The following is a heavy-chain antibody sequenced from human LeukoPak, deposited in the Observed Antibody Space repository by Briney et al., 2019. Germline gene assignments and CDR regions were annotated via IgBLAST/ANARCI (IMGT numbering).Heavy chain of an antibody. Sequence: PGGSLRLSCAASGFTFSSCGMHWVRQAPGKGLEWVAVISYDGSNKYYADSVKGRFTISRDNSKNTLYLQMNSLRAEDTAVYYCAKTLPPSSRTMDVWGQGTTVTVSS. CDR1: GFTFSSCG. CDR2: ISYDGSNK. CDR3: AKTLPPSSRTMDV. J-gene: IGHJ6*02. V-gene: IGHV3-30*18.